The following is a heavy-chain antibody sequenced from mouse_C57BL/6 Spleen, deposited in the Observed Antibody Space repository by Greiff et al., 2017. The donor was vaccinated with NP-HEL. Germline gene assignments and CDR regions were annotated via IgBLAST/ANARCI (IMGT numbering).Heavy chain of an antibody. CDR1: GFNIKNTY. CDR3: ARANWGDYYAMDY. J-gene: IGHJ4*01. V-gene: IGHV14-3*01. D-gene: IGHD4-1*01. CDR2: IDPANGNA. Sequence: VQLKESVAELVRPGASVKLSCTASGFNIKNTYMHWVKQRPEQGLEWIGRIDPANGNAKYAPKFQGKATITADTSSNTAYLQLSSLTSEDTAIYYCARANWGDYYAMDYWGQGTSVTVSS.